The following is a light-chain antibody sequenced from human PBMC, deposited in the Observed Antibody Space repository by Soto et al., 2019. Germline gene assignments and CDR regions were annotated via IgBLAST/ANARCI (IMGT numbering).Light chain of an antibody. V-gene: IGLV2-14*01. CDR1: RSDIGDSNF. CDR3: SSYAGSNKSV. CDR2: EVN. Sequence: QSVLTQPASVSGSPGQSVTISCTGPRSDIGDSNFISWYQHSPGKAPRLLIYEVNNRPSGVSKRFSGSKAGNTASLTISGLQPEDEADYYCSSYAGSNKSVFGTGTKVTVL. J-gene: IGLJ1*01.